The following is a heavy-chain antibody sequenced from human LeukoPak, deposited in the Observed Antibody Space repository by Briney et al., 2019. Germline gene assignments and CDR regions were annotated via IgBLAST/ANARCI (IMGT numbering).Heavy chain of an antibody. V-gene: IGHV4-38-2*02. CDR1: GYSISSGYY. CDR3: ASGGYCSGGSCFPDAFDI. Sequence: SETLSLTCTVSGYSISSGYYWGWIRQPPGKGLEWIGSIYHSGSTYYNPSLKSRVTISVDTSKNQFSLKLSSVTAADTAVYYCASGGYCSGGSCFPDAFDIWGQGTLVTVSS. CDR2: IYHSGST. D-gene: IGHD2-15*01. J-gene: IGHJ3*02.